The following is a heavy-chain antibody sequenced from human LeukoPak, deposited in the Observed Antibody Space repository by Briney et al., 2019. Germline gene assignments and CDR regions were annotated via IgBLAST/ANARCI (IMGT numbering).Heavy chain of an antibody. CDR2: INPNSGGT. CDR1: GYTFTGYY. V-gene: IGHV1-2*04. CDR3: ARDQRVHYYDSSGYYYIDY. Sequence: ASVKVSCKASGYTFTGYYMHWVRQAPGQGLEWMGWINPNSGGTNYAQKFQGWVTMTRDTSISTAYMELSRLRSDDTAVYYCARDQRVHYYDSSGYYYIDYWGQGTLVTVSS. J-gene: IGHJ4*02. D-gene: IGHD3-22*01.